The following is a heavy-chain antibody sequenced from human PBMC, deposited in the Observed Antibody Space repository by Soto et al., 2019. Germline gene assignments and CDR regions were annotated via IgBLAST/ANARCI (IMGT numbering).Heavy chain of an antibody. CDR3: ARGGDGEEPYYYGMDV. V-gene: IGHV1-69*01. CDR1: GGTFSSYA. D-gene: IGHD2-21*01. J-gene: IGHJ6*02. CDR2: IIPIFGTA. Sequence: QVQLVQSGAEVKKPGSSVKVSCTASGGTFSSYAISWVRQAPGQGREWLGGIIPIFGTANYAQKFQGRVTITADESTSTAYMELSSLRSEDTAVYYCARGGDGEEPYYYGMDVWGQGTTVTVSS.